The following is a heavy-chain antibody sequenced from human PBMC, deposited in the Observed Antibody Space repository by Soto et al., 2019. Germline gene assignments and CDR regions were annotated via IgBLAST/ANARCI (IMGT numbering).Heavy chain of an antibody. CDR2: IYSGAGT. D-gene: IGHD2-2*01. J-gene: IGHJ4*02. V-gene: IGHV3-66*01. CDR1: GFNVSSTS. Sequence: VQLVESGGGLVQPGGSLRLSCAASGFNVSSTSMSWVRQAPGKGLGWVSVIYSGAGTHYAGSVKGRFTISRDTSKNTLYLQMNSLRVEETAVYYCAREGSGSSTSFDYWGQGTLVTVSS. CDR3: AREGSGSSTSFDY.